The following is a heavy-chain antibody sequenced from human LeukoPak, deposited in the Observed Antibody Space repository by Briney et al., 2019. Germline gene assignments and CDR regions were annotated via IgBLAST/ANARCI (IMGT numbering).Heavy chain of an antibody. D-gene: IGHD6-13*01. CDR3: ARGIAAADNLFDY. CDR1: GGSISSYY. Sequence: SETLSLTCTVSGGSISSYYWSWIRQPPGQGLEWIGYIYYSGSTNYNPSLKSRVTISVDTSKNQFSLKLSSVTAADTAVYYCARGIAAADNLFDYWGQGTLVTVSS. CDR2: IYYSGST. J-gene: IGHJ4*02. V-gene: IGHV4-59*01.